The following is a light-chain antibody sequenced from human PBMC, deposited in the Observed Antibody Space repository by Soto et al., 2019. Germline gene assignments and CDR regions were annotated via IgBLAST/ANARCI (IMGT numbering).Light chain of an antibody. J-gene: IGKJ4*01. V-gene: IGKV1-39*01. CDR1: QNINSY. Sequence: DLQMTQSPSSLSASVGDRVTITCRASQNINSYLNWYQQKLGEAPKLLIYEASSLQSGVPSRFSGSGSRADFTLTISSLQPEDFATYYCQQSYSTPLTFGGGTKVEI. CDR2: EAS. CDR3: QQSYSTPLT.